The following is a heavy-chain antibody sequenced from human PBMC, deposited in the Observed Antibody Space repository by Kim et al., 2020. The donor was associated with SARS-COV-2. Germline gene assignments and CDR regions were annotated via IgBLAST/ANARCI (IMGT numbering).Heavy chain of an antibody. V-gene: IGHV1-3*01. CDR1: GYTFTSYA. CDR3: AGGGSGYGSGFDP. CDR2: ITAGNGNT. J-gene: IGHJ5*02. Sequence: ASVKVSCKASGYTFTSYAMHWERQAPGQRLECMGWITAGNGNTKYSQKFQGIVTITRDTSASTTYLALSSLRSEDTAGYYCAGGGSGYGSGFDPWAQGTLVTVSS. D-gene: IGHD3-10*01.